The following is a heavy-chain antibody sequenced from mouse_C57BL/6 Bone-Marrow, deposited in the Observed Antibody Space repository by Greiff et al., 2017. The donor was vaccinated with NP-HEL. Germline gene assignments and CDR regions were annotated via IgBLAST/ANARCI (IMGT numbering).Heavy chain of an antibody. D-gene: IGHD4-1*01. CDR3: ARANWDYAMDY. J-gene: IGHJ4*01. CDR1: DSEVFPIAY. Sequence: VQLKESGSELRSPGSSVKLSCKDFDSEVFPIAYMSWVRQKPGHGFEWIGGILPSIGRTIYGEKFEDKATLDADTLSNTAYLELNSLTSEDSAIYYCARANWDYAMDYWGQGTSVTVSS. CDR2: ILPSIGRT. V-gene: IGHV15-2*01.